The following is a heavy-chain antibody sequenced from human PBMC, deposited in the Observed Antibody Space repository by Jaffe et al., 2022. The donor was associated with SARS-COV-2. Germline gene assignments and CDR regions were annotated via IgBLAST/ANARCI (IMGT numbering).Heavy chain of an antibody. CDR1: GYNFGPQW. CDR2: IYPSDSNT. D-gene: IGHD3-9*01. Sequence: EVQLVQSGAEVKKPGESLKISCTGFGYNFGPQWIAWVRQVPGKGLEWMGIIYPSDSNTRYSPSFQGQVSLSADKSISTAYLQWSSLKASDTAMYYCARQRYSNDFDALDIWGQGTMVTVSS. V-gene: IGHV5-51*01. J-gene: IGHJ3*02. CDR3: ARQRYSNDFDALDI.